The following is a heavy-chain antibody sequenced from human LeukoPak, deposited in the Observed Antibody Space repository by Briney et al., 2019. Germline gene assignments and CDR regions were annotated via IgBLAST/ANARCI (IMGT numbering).Heavy chain of an antibody. J-gene: IGHJ4*02. V-gene: IGHV1-3*03. Sequence: GASVKVSCKASGYTFTSYGISWVRQAPGQRLEWMGWINAGNGNTKYSQEFQGRVTITRDTSASTAYMELSSLRSEDMAVYYCARDQNYDILTGGIDYWGQGTLVTVSS. CDR1: GYTFTSYG. CDR3: ARDQNYDILTGGIDY. CDR2: INAGNGNT. D-gene: IGHD3-9*01.